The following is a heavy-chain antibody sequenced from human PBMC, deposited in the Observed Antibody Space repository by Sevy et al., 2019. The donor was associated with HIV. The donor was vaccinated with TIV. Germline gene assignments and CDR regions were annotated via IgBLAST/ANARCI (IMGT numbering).Heavy chain of an antibody. J-gene: IGHJ5*02. D-gene: IGHD1-7*01. CDR2: ISGSGGST. CDR3: VTGAGHGFWKYVSDWFDP. CDR1: GFTFSSYA. V-gene: IGHV3-23*01. Sequence: GGSLRLSCAASGFTFSSYAMSWVRQAPGKGLEWVSAISGSGGSTYYADSVKGRFTISRENSKNTLYLQMNSLRAEDTAVYYCVTGAGHGFWKYVSDWFDPWGQGTLVTVSS.